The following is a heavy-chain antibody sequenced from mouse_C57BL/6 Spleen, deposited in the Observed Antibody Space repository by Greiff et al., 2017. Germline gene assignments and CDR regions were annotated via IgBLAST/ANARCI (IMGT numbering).Heavy chain of an antibody. D-gene: IGHD2-3*01. CDR3: ARNYDGYYDPYAMDY. J-gene: IGHJ4*01. CDR2: IWSGGST. V-gene: IGHV2-2*01. Sequence: QVQLQQSGPGLVQPSQSLSITCTVSGFSLTSYGVHWVRQSPGKGLEWLGVIWSGGSTDYNAAFISRLSISKDNSKSQVFFKMNSLQADDTAIYYCARNYDGYYDPYAMDYWGQGTSVTVSS. CDR1: GFSLTSYG.